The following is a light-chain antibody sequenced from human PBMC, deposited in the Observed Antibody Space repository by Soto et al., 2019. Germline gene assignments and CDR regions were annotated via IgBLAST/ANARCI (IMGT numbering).Light chain of an antibody. CDR2: DAS. J-gene: IGKJ4*01. CDR3: QQRTNWPLT. Sequence: EIVLTQSPVTLSLSPEERATLSCMAIQSVTTFLAWYQQKPGQAPRLLIYDASKRSTGIPARFSGSGSGTDFTLTISSLEPEEFAVYYCQQRTNWPLTFGGGTKVEIK. V-gene: IGKV3-11*01. CDR1: QSVTTF.